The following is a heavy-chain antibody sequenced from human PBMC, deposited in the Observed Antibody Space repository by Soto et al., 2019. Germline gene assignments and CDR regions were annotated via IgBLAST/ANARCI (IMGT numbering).Heavy chain of an antibody. CDR3: ARGVHDFWSGHAHFDY. V-gene: IGHV4-30-2*01. CDR1: GGSISSGGYS. CDR2: IYHSGST. J-gene: IGHJ4*02. Sequence: SETLSLTCAVSGGSISSGGYSWSWIRQPPGKGLEWIGYIYHSGSTYYNPSLKSRVTISVDRSKNQFSLKLSSVTAADTAVYYCARGVHDFWSGHAHFDYWGQGTLVTVSS. D-gene: IGHD3-3*01.